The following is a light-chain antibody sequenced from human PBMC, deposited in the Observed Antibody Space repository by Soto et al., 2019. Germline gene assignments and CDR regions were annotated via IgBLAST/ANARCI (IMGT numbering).Light chain of an antibody. V-gene: IGLV2-14*01. J-gene: IGLJ1*01. CDR2: EVN. CDR3: SSYTGRYSPSL. Sequence: QSALTQPASVSGSPGQSITISCTGTSSDVGTYNFVSWYQQHPGKAPKLMLYEVNRRPSGVSYRFSGSKSGNTASLTISGLQAEDEADYYCSSYTGRYSPSLFGTGIKAAVL. CDR1: SSDVGTYNF.